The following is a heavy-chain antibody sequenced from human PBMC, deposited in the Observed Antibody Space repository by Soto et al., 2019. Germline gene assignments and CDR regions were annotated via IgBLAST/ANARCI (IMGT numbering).Heavy chain of an antibody. CDR3: ATALVPAALWWFDP. Sequence: ASVKVSCKASGYTFTSYYMHWVRQAPGQGLEWMGRINPSGGSTSYAQKFQGRVTMTKDTSTDTAYMELSSLRSEDTAVYYCATALVPAALWWFDPWGQGTLVTVSS. CDR2: INPSGGST. J-gene: IGHJ5*02. V-gene: IGHV1-46*01. D-gene: IGHD2-2*01. CDR1: GYTFTSYY.